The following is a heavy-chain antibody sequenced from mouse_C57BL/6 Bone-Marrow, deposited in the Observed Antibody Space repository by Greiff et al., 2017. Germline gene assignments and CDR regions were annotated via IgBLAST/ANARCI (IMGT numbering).Heavy chain of an antibody. J-gene: IGHJ3*01. CDR2: ISYDGSN. CDR3: ARDPPGGY. Sequence: EVQLQQSGPGLVKPSQSLSLTCSVTGYSITSGYYWNWIRQFPGNKLEWMGYISYDGSNNYNPSLKNRISITRDKSKNQFFLKLNSVTTEDTATYYCARDPPGGYWGQGTLVTVSA. CDR1: GYSITSGYY. V-gene: IGHV3-6*01.